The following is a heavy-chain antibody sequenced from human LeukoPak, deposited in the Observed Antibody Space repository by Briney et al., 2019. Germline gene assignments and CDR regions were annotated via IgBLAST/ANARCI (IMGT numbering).Heavy chain of an antibody. CDR3: AKETRGSYSDY. CDR2: IYYSGNT. Sequence: PSETLSLTCTVSGDSISNYYWSWIRLPPGKGLEWIGYIYYSGNTGYNPSLKSRVTISVDTSKNQFSLRLNSVTAADTAVYYCAKETRGSYSDYWGQETLVTVSS. V-gene: IGHV4-59*13. D-gene: IGHD5-12*01. J-gene: IGHJ4*02. CDR1: GDSISNYY.